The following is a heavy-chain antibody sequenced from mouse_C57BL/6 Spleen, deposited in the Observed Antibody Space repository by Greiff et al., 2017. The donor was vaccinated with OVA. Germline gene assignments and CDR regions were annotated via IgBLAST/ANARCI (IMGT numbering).Heavy chain of an antibody. CDR1: GFTFSDYG. V-gene: IGHV5-17*01. D-gene: IGHD1-1*01. Sequence: EVMLVESGGGLVKPGGSLKLSCAASGFTFSDYGMHWVRQAPEKGLEWVAYISSGSSTIYYADTVKGRFTISRDNAKNTLFLQMTSLRSEDTSMYYCARRITTVRILDYWGQGTSVTVSS. CDR2: ISSGSSTI. J-gene: IGHJ4*01. CDR3: ARRITTVRILDY.